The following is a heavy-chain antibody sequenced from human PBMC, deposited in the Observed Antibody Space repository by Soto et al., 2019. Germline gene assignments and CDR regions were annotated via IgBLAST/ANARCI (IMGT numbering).Heavy chain of an antibody. CDR1: GFSFNNFW. CDR2: LSGDEART. J-gene: IGHJ4*02. CDR3: ARASGDSFFDY. Sequence: GGSLRLSCAASGFSFNNFWMHWVRQAPGKGLVWVSRLSGDEARTTYADSVKGRFTISRDNAKNTLHLQMNSLRGEDTAVYYCARASGDSFFDYWGQGTVVTVSS. V-gene: IGHV3-74*01. D-gene: IGHD4-17*01.